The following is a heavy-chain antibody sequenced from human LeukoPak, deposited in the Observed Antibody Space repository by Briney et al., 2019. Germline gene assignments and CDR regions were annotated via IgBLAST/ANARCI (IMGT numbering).Heavy chain of an antibody. Sequence: SETLSLTCTVSGGSISSYYWSWVRQPPGKGLEWIGYIYYSGSTNYNPSLKSRVTISVDTSKNQFSLKLSSVIAADTAVYYCARGTGWYYFDYWGQGTLVTVSS. V-gene: IGHV4-59*01. CDR3: ARGTGWYYFDY. CDR1: GGSISSYY. CDR2: IYYSGST. J-gene: IGHJ4*02. D-gene: IGHD3/OR15-3a*01.